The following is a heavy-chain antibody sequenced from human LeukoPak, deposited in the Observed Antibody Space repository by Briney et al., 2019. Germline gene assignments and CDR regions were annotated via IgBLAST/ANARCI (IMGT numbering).Heavy chain of an antibody. CDR2: IPYDGSNK. D-gene: IGHD3-10*01. V-gene: IGHV3-30*02. CDR1: GFAFSRYG. J-gene: IGHJ6*03. CDR3: AKGVGGSANYYYMDV. Sequence: PGGSLRLSCAASGFAFSRYGIHWVRQAPGKGLEWVAFIPYDGSNKFYADSVKGRFTISRDNSKNTLYLQMNSLRDEDRAVYYCAKGVGGSANYYYMDVWGKGTTVTVSS.